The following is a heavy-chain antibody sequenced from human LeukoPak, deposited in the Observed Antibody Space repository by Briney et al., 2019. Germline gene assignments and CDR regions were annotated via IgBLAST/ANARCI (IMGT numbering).Heavy chain of an antibody. J-gene: IGHJ3*02. V-gene: IGHV1-8*01. Sequence: ASVKVSCKASGYTFTSYDINWVRQATGQGLEWMGWMNPNSGNTGYAQKFQGRVTMTRNTSISTAYMELSSLRSEDTAVYYCARGGAGRDCSGGSCYSAAFDIWGQGTMVTVSS. CDR1: GYTFTSYD. CDR3: ARGGAGRDCSGGSCYSAAFDI. CDR2: MNPNSGNT. D-gene: IGHD2-15*01.